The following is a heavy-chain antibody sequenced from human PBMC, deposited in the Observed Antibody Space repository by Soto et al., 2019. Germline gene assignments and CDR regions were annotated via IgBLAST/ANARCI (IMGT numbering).Heavy chain of an antibody. CDR3: ARGYSSSWTYNWFDP. CDR1: GFSFSDYH. J-gene: IGHJ5*02. D-gene: IGHD6-13*01. Sequence: GGSLRLSCAASGFSFSDYHMTWIRQAPGKGLEWVSYISSSGGTKYHADSVKGRFTISRDNAKNSLYLQMNSLRAEDTAVYYCARGYSSSWTYNWFDPWGQGTLVTVSS. CDR2: ISSSGGTK. V-gene: IGHV3-11*01.